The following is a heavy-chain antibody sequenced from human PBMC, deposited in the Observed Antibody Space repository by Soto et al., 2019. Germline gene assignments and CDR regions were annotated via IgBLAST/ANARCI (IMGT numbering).Heavy chain of an antibody. D-gene: IGHD2-2*01. V-gene: IGHV4-34*01. CDR2: INHSGST. J-gene: IGHJ3*02. CDR1: GGSFSGYY. Sequence: SETLSLTCAVYGGSFSGYYWSWIRQPPGKGLEWNGEINHSGSTNYNPSLKNRVTIPVDTSKNQFYLKLSHVTAANTAVNYCERSLGFCISTSCYPDAFDIWGQGTMVTVSS. CDR3: ERSLGFCISTSCYPDAFDI.